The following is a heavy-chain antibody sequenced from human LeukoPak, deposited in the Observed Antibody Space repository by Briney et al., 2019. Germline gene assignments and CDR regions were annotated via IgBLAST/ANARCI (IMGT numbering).Heavy chain of an antibody. Sequence: GGSLRLSCAASGFTFSNYWMTWVRQAPGKGLEWVANIKEDGSLKYYVDSVKGRFTISRDNAKNTLYLQMNSLRAEDTAVYYCAKAEGYPGAVPAAMLRYWGQGTLVTVSS. CDR2: IKEDGSLK. CDR3: AKAEGYPGAVPAAMLRY. D-gene: IGHD2-2*01. J-gene: IGHJ4*02. V-gene: IGHV3-7*01. CDR1: GFTFSNYW.